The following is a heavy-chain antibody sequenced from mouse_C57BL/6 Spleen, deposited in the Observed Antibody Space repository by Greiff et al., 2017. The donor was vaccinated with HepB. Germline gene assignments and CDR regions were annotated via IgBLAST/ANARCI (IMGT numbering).Heavy chain of an antibody. CDR3: ARGGNYAMDY. V-gene: IGHV1-4*01. Sequence: VQLQQSGAELARPGASVKMSFKASGYTFTSYTMHWVKQRPGQGLEWIGYINPRSGYTKYNQKFKVKSTLTADKSSSTAYMQLSSLTSEDSAVYYCARGGNYAMDYWGQGTSVTVSS. J-gene: IGHJ4*01. CDR1: GYTFTSYT. CDR2: INPRSGYT.